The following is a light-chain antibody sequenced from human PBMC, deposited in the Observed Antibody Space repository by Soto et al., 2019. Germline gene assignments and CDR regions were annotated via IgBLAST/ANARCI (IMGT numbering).Light chain of an antibody. CDR2: DAS. CDR3: QQRSNWRWT. J-gene: IGKJ1*01. CDR1: QSVSSY. Sequence: ENVFSQYSAPPSFSPGEKATPSRRASQSVSSYLAWYQQKPGQAPRLLIYDASNRATGIPARFSGSGSGTDFTLTISSLEPEDFAVYYCQQRSNWRWTFGQGTKVDIK. V-gene: IGKV3-11*01.